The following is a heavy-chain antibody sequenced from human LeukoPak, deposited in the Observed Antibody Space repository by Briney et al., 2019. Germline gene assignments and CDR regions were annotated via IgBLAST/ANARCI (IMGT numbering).Heavy chain of an antibody. Sequence: SVKVSCKASGGTFSSYAISWVRQAPGQGLEWMGGIVPIFGTANYAQKFQGRVTITADESTSTAYMELSSLRSEDTAVYYCASLRSTYYYDSSDFDYWGQGTLVTVSS. J-gene: IGHJ4*02. CDR3: ASLRSTYYYDSSDFDY. CDR2: IVPIFGTA. V-gene: IGHV1-69*01. D-gene: IGHD3-22*01. CDR1: GGTFSSYA.